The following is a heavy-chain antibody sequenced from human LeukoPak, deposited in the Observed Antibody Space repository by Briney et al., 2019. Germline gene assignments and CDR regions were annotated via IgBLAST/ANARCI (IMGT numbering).Heavy chain of an antibody. CDR1: GYTFTAYF. CDR3: ARVLLPHNFDWLLHNWFDP. D-gene: IGHD3-9*01. J-gene: IGHJ5*02. Sequence: ASVKVSCKASGYTFTAYFIHWVRQAPRQGLEWMGWINPNSGATNYAQKFQGRVTMTSDTSISTAYMELSRLRSDDTAVYYCARVLLPHNFDWLLHNWFDPWGQGTLVTVSS. V-gene: IGHV1-2*02. CDR2: INPNSGAT.